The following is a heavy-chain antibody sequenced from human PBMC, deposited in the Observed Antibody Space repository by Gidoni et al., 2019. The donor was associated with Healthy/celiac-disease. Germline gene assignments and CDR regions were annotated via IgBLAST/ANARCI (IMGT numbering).Heavy chain of an antibody. CDR3: ARVPDYGDYGTWFDP. Sequence: QVQLVQSGAEVKKPGASVKVSCKASGYTFTSYYMHWVRQAPGQGLEWMGLVNPSGGSTSYAQKFQGRVTMTRDTSTSAVYMELSSLRSEDTAVYYCARVPDYGDYGTWFDPWGQGTLVTVSS. V-gene: IGHV1-46*01. D-gene: IGHD4-17*01. CDR2: VNPSGGST. J-gene: IGHJ5*02. CDR1: GYTFTSYY.